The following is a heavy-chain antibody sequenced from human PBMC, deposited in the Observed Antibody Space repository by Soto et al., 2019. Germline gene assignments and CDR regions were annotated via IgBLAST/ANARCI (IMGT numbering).Heavy chain of an antibody. V-gene: IGHV1-69*08. CDR2: IIPILGIA. CDR3: ARDWHHWYFDL. J-gene: IGHJ2*01. Sequence: QVQLVQSGAEVKKPGSSVKVSCKASGSTFSSYTISWVRQAPGQGLEWMGRIIPILGIANYAQKFQGRVTITAHKPTSTAYMELSSLISEDTAVYYCARDWHHWYFDLWGRGTLVTFSS. CDR1: GSTFSSYT.